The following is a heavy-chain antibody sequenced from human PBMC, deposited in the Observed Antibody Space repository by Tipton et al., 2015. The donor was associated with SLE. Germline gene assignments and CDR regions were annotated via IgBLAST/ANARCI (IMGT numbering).Heavy chain of an antibody. Sequence: TLSLTCTVYGGSISSYYWSWIRQPPGKGLEWIGYIYYTGGTSYNPSLKSRVTISVDTSKNRFSLNLSSVTAADTAVYYCARVRRDSSSWGLDYWGQGTLITVFS. CDR1: GGSISSYY. D-gene: IGHD6-13*01. CDR3: ARVRRDSSSWGLDY. CDR2: IYYTGGT. J-gene: IGHJ4*02. V-gene: IGHV4-59*01.